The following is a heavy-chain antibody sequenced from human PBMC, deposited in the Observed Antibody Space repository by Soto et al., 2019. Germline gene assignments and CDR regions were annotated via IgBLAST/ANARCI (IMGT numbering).Heavy chain of an antibody. V-gene: IGHV4-39*01. CDR1: GGSISSSSYY. J-gene: IGHJ4*02. CDR2: IYYSGST. CDR3: ARTFQLRQIDY. Sequence: PSETLSLTCTASGGSISSSSYYWGWIRQPPGKGLEWIGSIYYSGSTYYNPSLKSRVTISVDTSKNQFSLKLSSVTAADTAVYYCARTFQLRQIDYWGQGTLVTVSS. D-gene: IGHD1-1*01.